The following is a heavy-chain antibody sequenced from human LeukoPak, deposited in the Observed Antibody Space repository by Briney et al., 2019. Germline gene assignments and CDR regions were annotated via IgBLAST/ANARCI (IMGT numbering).Heavy chain of an antibody. CDR3: AKDREMATTDHYYMDV. CDR1: GFTFSSYG. D-gene: IGHD5-24*01. J-gene: IGHJ6*03. CDR2: ISGSGGST. Sequence: GGTLRLSCAASGFTFSSYGMSWVRQAPGKGLKWVSAISGSGGSTYYADSVKGRFTISRDNSKNTLYLQMNSLRAEDTAVYYCAKDREMATTDHYYMDVWGKGTTVTISS. V-gene: IGHV3-23*01.